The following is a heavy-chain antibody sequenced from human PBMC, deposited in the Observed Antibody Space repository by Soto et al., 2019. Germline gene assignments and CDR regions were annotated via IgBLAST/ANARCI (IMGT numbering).Heavy chain of an antibody. D-gene: IGHD6-19*01. Sequence: PSQTLSLTCVISGDSVSSNSAAWNWIRQSPSRGLEWLGRTYYRSKWYKDYAVSVKSRITINPDTSKNRISLQLNSVTPEDTAVYYCARGDSSGWSRGGFDYWGQGTLVTVSS. J-gene: IGHJ4*02. CDR2: TYYRSKWYK. CDR3: ARGDSSGWSRGGFDY. V-gene: IGHV6-1*01. CDR1: GDSVSSNSAA.